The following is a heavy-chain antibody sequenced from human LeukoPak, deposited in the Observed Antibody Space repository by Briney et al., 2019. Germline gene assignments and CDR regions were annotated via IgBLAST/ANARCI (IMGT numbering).Heavy chain of an antibody. J-gene: IGHJ4*02. CDR1: GFTFSSYS. Sequence: GGSLRLSCAASGFTFSSYSMNWVRQAPGKGLEWVSSISSSSSYIYYADSVKGRSTISRDNSKNTLYLQMNSLRAEDTAVYYCAKDGPAYYDFWSGYYPFDYWGQGTLVTVSS. CDR2: ISSSSSYI. CDR3: AKDGPAYYDFWSGYYPFDY. D-gene: IGHD3-3*01. V-gene: IGHV3-21*01.